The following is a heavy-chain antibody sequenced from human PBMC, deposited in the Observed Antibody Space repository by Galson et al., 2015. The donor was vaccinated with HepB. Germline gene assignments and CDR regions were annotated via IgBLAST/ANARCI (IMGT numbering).Heavy chain of an antibody. CDR1: GFTFSSYW. Sequence: SLRLSCAASGFTFSSYWMSWVRQAPGKGLEWVANIKQDGSEKYYVDSVKGRFTISRDNAKNSLYLQMNSLRAEDTAVYYCARVIPTNPYDFWSGYSNSNWFDPWGQGTLVTVSS. D-gene: IGHD3-3*01. CDR2: IKQDGSEK. CDR3: ARVIPTNPYDFWSGYSNSNWFDP. J-gene: IGHJ5*02. V-gene: IGHV3-7*03.